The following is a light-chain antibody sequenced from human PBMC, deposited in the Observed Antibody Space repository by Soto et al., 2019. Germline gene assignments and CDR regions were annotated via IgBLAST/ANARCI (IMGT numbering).Light chain of an antibody. CDR1: QSVTGSY. CDR2: GAS. CDR3: QQYGSSALYT. V-gene: IGKV3-20*01. Sequence: EIVLTQSPGTLSLSPGERATLSCSARQSVTGSYLAWYQQKPGQAPRLLIYGASSRATDIPARFSGSGSGTDFTLTISRLEPEDLAAYYCQQYGSSALYTFGQGTRLEIK. J-gene: IGKJ2*01.